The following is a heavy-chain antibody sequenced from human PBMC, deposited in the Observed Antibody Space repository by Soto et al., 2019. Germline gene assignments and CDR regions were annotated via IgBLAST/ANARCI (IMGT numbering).Heavy chain of an antibody. CDR3: ARGSHKLHSYDSSGFYHYVDY. J-gene: IGHJ4*02. D-gene: IGHD3-22*01. CDR1: GGTFRDYS. CDR2: INDSGST. V-gene: IGHV4-34*01. Sequence: KPSEPLSLTYAVYGGTFRDYSWTWIRQPPGKGLEWIGEINDSGSTNYTPSLERRVTISRDTSKNRFSLKLSSVTAADTAVYYCARGSHKLHSYDSSGFYHYVDYWGQGSLVTVSS.